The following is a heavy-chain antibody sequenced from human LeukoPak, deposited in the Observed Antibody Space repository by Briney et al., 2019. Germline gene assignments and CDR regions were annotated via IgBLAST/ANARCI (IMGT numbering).Heavy chain of an antibody. V-gene: IGHV4-31*03. CDR1: GGSINSGPYY. CDR2: IYYSGST. Sequence: SETLSLTCTVSGGSINSGPYYWTWIRQHPGKGLEWIGYIYYSGSTYYNPSLKSRVSISVDTSKNQFSLKLSSVTAADTAVYYCARDLYTTRPDTYYYYLDVWGKGTMVTVSS. CDR3: ARDLYTTRPDTYYYYLDV. D-gene: IGHD2-8*01. J-gene: IGHJ6*03.